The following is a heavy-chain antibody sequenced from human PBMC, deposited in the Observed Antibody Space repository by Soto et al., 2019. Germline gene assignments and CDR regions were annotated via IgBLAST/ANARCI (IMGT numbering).Heavy chain of an antibody. CDR1: GFTFSSYD. J-gene: IGHJ5*02. Sequence: EVQLVESGGGLVQPGGSLRLSCAASGFTFSSYDMNWVRQAPGKGLEWVSYITSSGSLIYYADSARGRVTVSRDNAKNTLYLQMNSLRAEDTGVYYCARSMYRNRGWFDPWGQGTLVTVSS. D-gene: IGHD7-27*01. CDR2: ITSSGSLI. CDR3: ARSMYRNRGWFDP. V-gene: IGHV3-48*03.